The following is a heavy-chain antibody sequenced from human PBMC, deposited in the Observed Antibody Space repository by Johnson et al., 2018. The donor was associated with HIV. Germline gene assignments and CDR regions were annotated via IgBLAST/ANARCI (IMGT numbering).Heavy chain of an antibody. Sequence: MLLVESGGGLVKPGGSLRLSCAVSGFTFTDHYMDWVRQAPGKGLEWVGRIRNKANSYTTEYAASVKGRFTILRDDSKNALYLQMNSLKTEDTAVYYCARGGEKGAFVIWCQGTMVTVSS. V-gene: IGHV3-72*01. D-gene: IGHD7-27*01. J-gene: IGHJ3*02. CDR3: ARGGEKGAFVI. CDR2: IRNKANSYTT. CDR1: GFTFTDHY.